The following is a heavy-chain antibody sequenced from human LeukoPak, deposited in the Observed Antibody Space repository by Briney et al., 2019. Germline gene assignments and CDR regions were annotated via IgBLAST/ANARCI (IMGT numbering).Heavy chain of an antibody. CDR3: ARRGGSSSWIDYYYMDV. CDR1: GGSFSGYY. V-gene: IGHV4-34*01. D-gene: IGHD6-13*01. CDR2: INHSGST. J-gene: IGHJ6*03. Sequence: SETLSLTCAVYGGSFSGYYWSWIRQPPGKGLEWIGEINHSGSTNYNPSLKRRVTISVDTSKNQFSLKLSSVTAADTAVYYCARRGGSSSWIDYYYMDVWGKGTTVTVSS.